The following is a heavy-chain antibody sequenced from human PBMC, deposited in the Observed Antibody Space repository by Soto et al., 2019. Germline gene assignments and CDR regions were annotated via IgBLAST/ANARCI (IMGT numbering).Heavy chain of an antibody. J-gene: IGHJ4*02. CDR3: ARGRKSAFDY. CDR1: GDSVSSNGVA. Sequence: QVQLQQSGPGLMKPSQTLSLTCAISGDSVSSNGVAWNWIRQSPSRGLEWLGRTYYASKWNNNYSTSVKSRITINPDTSKKQFSLQLHFVTPEDTAVYYCARGRKSAFDYWGQGTLVTVSS. V-gene: IGHV6-1*01. CDR2: TYYASKWNN.